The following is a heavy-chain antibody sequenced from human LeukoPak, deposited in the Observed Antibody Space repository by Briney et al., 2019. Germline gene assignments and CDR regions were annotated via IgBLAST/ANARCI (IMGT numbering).Heavy chain of an antibody. D-gene: IGHD6-13*01. CDR3: AKRRDVAAGGSGAFDY. J-gene: IGHJ4*02. V-gene: IGHV3-30*02. CDR2: IRYDGSSQ. CDR1: GFTFSSYG. Sequence: GGSLRLSCAASGFTFSSYGMHWGRQAPGEGLEWVAFIRYDGSSQRYTDSVKGRFTISRDNSKNTVYLQMNSLRAEDTAVYYCAKRRDVAAGGSGAFDYWGQGSLVTVSS.